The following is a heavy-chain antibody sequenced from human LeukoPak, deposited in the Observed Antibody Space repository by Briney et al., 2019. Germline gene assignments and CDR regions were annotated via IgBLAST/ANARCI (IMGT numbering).Heavy chain of an antibody. D-gene: IGHD4-23*01. CDR2: IYYSGST. CDR1: GGSISSGGYY. J-gene: IGHJ3*02. CDR3: ARGDYGGNSAGAFDI. V-gene: IGHV4-31*03. Sequence: SETLSLTCTVSGGSISSGGYYWSWIRQHPGKGLEWIGYIYYSGSTYYNPSLKSRVTISVDTSKNQFSLKLSSVTAADTAVYYCARGDYGGNSAGAFDIWGQGTMVTVSS.